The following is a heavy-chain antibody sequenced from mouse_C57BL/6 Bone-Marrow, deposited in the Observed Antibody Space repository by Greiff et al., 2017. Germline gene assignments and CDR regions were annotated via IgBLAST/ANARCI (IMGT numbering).Heavy chain of an antibody. Sequence: QVQLQQPGAELVKPGASVKMSCKASGYTFTSYWITWVKQRPGQGLEWIGDIYPTSGRTNYNEKFKSKAILTVDTSSNTAYMQLSSLTSEDSAVFYCARAAPLGQSLDYGGRGTTLTVPS. D-gene: IGHD4-1*01. J-gene: IGHJ2*01. V-gene: IGHV1-55*01. CDR3: ARAAPLGQSLDY. CDR1: GYTFTSYW. CDR2: IYPTSGRT.